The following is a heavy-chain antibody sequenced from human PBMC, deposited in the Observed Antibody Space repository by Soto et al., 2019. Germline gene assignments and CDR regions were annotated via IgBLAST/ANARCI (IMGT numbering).Heavy chain of an antibody. CDR1: GGSISSGGYY. D-gene: IGHD6-13*01. CDR3: ARSSIAAAGTVAFDI. Sequence: LSLTCTVSGGSISSGGYYWSWIRQHPGKGLEWIGYIYYSGSTYYNPSLKSRVTISVDTSKNQFSLKLSSVTAADTAVYYCARSSIAAAGTVAFDIWGQGTMVTVSS. J-gene: IGHJ3*02. V-gene: IGHV4-31*03. CDR2: IYYSGST.